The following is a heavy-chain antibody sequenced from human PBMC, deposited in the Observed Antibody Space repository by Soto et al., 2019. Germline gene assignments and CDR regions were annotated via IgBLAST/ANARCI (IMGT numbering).Heavy chain of an antibody. V-gene: IGHV3-23*01. CDR3: AKGGRNGWYDAFDM. CDR2: ISGSGTSA. CDR1: GFTFSIYA. J-gene: IGHJ3*02. D-gene: IGHD6-19*01. Sequence: EVQLLESGGGLVQPGGSLRLSCAASGFTFSIYAMSWVRQAPGKGLEWVSTISGSGTSAYYADSVKGRFTFSRDNSKNTLDLQMNSRRADDTAVYYCAKGGRNGWYDAFDMWGQGTMVTVSS.